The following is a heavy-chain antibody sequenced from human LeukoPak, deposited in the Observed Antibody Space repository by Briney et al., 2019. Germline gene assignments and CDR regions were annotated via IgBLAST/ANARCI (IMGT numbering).Heavy chain of an antibody. CDR2: TIPIFGTA. CDR3: ARDRYDSSGDYYFDY. J-gene: IGHJ4*02. Sequence: SVKVSCKASGDTFSSYAISWVRQAPGQGLEWMGGTIPIFGTANYAQKFQGRVTITADESTSTAYMELSSLRSEDTAVYYCARDRYDSSGDYYFDYWGQGTLVTVSS. V-gene: IGHV1-69*13. D-gene: IGHD3-22*01. CDR1: GDTFSSYA.